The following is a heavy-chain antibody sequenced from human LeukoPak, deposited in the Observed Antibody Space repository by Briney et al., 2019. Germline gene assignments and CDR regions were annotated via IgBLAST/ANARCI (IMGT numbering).Heavy chain of an antibody. CDR2: ISYDGSNK. Sequence: GGSLRLSCAASGFTFSSYGMHWVRQAPGKGLEWVAVISYDGSNKYYADSVKGRFTISRDNAKNSLYLQMNSLRAEDTAVYYCARGEHLTVGATTTGLWGQGTLVTVSS. D-gene: IGHD1-26*01. J-gene: IGHJ4*02. CDR3: ARGEHLTVGATTTGL. CDR1: GFTFSSYG. V-gene: IGHV3-30*03.